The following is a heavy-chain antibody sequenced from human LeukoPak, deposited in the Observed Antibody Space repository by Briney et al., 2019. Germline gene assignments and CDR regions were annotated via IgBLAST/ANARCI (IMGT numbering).Heavy chain of an antibody. CDR3: AKDTDIVVAGGAFDI. CDR1: GFTFSSYA. CDR2: ISYDGSNK. V-gene: IGHV3-30*04. J-gene: IGHJ3*02. Sequence: PGGSLRLSCAASGFTFSSYAMHWVRQAPGKGLEWVAVISYDGSNKYYSDSVKGRFTISRDNSKNTLYLQMNSLRAEDTAVYYCAKDTDIVVAGGAFDIWGQGTMVTVSS. D-gene: IGHD2-2*01.